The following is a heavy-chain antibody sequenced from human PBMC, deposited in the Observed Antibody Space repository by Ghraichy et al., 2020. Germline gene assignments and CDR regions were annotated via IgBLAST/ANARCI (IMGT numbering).Heavy chain of an antibody. CDR1: GFTFSSYG. Sequence: GGSLRLSCAASGFTFSSYGMHWVRQAPGKGLEWVAFIRYDGSNKYYADSVKGRFTISRDNSKNTLYLQMNSLRAEDTAVYYCAKVGGYSYGLFDYWGQGTLVTVSS. V-gene: IGHV3-30*02. CDR2: IRYDGSNK. D-gene: IGHD5-18*01. CDR3: AKVGGYSYGLFDY. J-gene: IGHJ4*02.